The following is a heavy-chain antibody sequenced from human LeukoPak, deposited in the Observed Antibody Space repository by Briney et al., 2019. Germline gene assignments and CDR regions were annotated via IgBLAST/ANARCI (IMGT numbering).Heavy chain of an antibody. Sequence: GGPLRLSCDASGLTFSSYYMNWSRQAPGKGLESVSAIMGSGGSTYYADSVKGRFTITRDNSKNTLYLQMNSLRAEDTAVYYCAKGALDYDFWSGPDYWGQGTLVTVSS. D-gene: IGHD3-3*01. CDR2: IMGSGGST. CDR3: AKGALDYDFWSGPDY. V-gene: IGHV3-23*01. J-gene: IGHJ4*02. CDR1: GLTFSSYY.